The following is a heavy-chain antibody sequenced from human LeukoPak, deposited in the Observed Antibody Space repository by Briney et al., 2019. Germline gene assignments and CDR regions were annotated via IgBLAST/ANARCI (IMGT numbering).Heavy chain of an antibody. CDR1: GYTFTGYY. J-gene: IGHJ4*02. CDR2: INPNSGGT. V-gene: IGHV1-2*02. CDR3: ARGGSNYYILTGPLLPFDY. D-gene: IGHD3-9*01. Sequence: ASVKVSCKASGYTFTGYYMHWVRQAPGQGLEWMGWINPNSGGTNYAQKSQGRVNMPRDSSISTAYMELSSLRSDDTAVYYCARGGSNYYILTGPLLPFDYWSQGTLVTVSS.